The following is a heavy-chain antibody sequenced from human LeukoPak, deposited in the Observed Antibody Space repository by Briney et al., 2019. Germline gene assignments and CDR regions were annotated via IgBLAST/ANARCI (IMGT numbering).Heavy chain of an antibody. V-gene: IGHV1-18*01. D-gene: IGHD3-9*01. CDR2: ISAYKGNT. Sequence: GASVKVTCKASGYTFTSYGISWVRQAPGQGLEWMGWISAYKGNTNYAQKLQGRVTMTTDTSTSTAYMELRSLRSDDTAVYYCARVEYDILTGYPSGDAFDIWGQGTMVTVSS. CDR1: GYTFTSYG. CDR3: ARVEYDILTGYPSGDAFDI. J-gene: IGHJ3*02.